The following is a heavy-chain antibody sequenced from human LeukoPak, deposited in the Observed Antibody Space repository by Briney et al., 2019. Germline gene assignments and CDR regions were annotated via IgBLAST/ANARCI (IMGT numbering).Heavy chain of an antibody. CDR2: ISAYNGNT. CDR3: ASTGVAVAGLSY. D-gene: IGHD6-19*01. Sequence: ASVKVSCKASGYTFTSYGISWVRQAPGQGLEWMGWISAYNGNTNYAQKLQGRVTMTTDTSTSTACMELRSLRSEDTAVYYCASTGVAVAGLSYWGQGTLVTVAA. J-gene: IGHJ4*02. V-gene: IGHV1-18*01. CDR1: GYTFTSYG.